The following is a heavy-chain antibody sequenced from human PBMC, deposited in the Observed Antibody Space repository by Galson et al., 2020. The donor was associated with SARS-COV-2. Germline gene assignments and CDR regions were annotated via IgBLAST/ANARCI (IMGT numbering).Heavy chain of an antibody. CDR2: IYTTGST. D-gene: IGHD3-10*01. J-gene: IGHJ4*02. Sequence: SETLSLTCTVSGGSISSGSFYWSWIRQPAGKGLEWIGRIYTTGSTSYNPSLKSRVTISVDTSKNQFSLKLSSVTAADTAVYYCARGSYSGSVSFDYWGQGTLVTVSS. CDR1: GGSISSGSFY. V-gene: IGHV4-61*02. CDR3: ARGSYSGSVSFDY.